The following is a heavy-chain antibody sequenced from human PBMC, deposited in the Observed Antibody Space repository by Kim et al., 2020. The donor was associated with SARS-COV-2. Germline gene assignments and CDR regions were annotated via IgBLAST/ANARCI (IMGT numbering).Heavy chain of an antibody. J-gene: IGHJ2*01. CDR2: ISWNSGSI. CDR1: GFTFDDYA. V-gene: IGHV3-9*01. Sequence: GGSLRLSCAASGFTFDDYAMHWVRQAPGKGLEWVSGISWNSGSIGYADSVKGRFTISRDNAKNSLYLQMNRLRAEDTALYYCAAHDYGGDWYFDLWGRGT. D-gene: IGHD4-17*01. CDR3: AAHDYGGDWYFDL.